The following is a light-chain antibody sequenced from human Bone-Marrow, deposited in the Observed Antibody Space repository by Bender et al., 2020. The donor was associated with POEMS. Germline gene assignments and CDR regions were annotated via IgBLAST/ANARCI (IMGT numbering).Light chain of an antibody. CDR2: DVT. CDR3: CSFGGRSNLL. V-gene: IGLV2-14*03. Sequence: QSALTQPASVSGSPGQSITISCTGTSSDVGGYVSWFQQHPDTAPKLIIYDVTNRPSGISHRFSGSKSGTTASLTISGLLPEDEAHYYCCSFGGRSNLLFGGGTKLTV. J-gene: IGLJ3*02. CDR1: SSDVGGY.